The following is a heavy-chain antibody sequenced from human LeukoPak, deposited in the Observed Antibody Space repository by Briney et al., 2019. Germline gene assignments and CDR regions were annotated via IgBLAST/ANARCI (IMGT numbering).Heavy chain of an antibody. CDR1: GGSFSGYY. J-gene: IGHJ6*02. V-gene: IGHV4-34*01. D-gene: IGHD5-12*01. CDR2: INHSGST. Sequence: SKTLSLTCAVYGGSFSGYYWSWIRQPPGKGLEWIGEINHSGSTNYNPSLKSRVTISVDTSENQFSLKLSSVTAADTAVYYCARFPVRGYSGYGYYYGMDVWGQGTTVTVSS. CDR3: ARFPVRGYSGYGYYYGMDV.